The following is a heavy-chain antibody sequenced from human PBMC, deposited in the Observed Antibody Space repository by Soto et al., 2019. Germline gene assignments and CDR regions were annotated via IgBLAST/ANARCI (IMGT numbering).Heavy chain of an antibody. CDR2: INPSGST. CDR1: GGSFSGYY. Sequence: QVQLQQWGAGLLEPSETLSLTCAVYGGSFSGYYWCWLRQPPGKGLEWIGEINPSGSTNYNPTLKSRVTVTVGTSKNQFSLKLRFVAAADTAVYYCARGDPADIVVVVAGSYYIDVWGKGTTVTVSS. V-gene: IGHV4-34*01. CDR3: ARGDPADIVVVVAGSYYIDV. J-gene: IGHJ6*03. D-gene: IGHD2-15*01.